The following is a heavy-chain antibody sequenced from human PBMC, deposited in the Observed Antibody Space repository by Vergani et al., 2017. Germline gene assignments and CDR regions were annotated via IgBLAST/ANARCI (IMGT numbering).Heavy chain of an antibody. CDR1: GYTFTSYY. CDR3: ARQQVGAHTHDAFDI. J-gene: IGHJ3*02. CDR2: INPSGGST. V-gene: IGHV1-46*01. Sequence: QVQLVQSGAEVKKPGASVKVSCKASGYTFTSYYMHWVRQAPGQGLEWMGIINPSGGSTSYAQKFQGRVTMTRDTSTSTVYMELSRLRSDDTAVYYCARQQVGAHTHDAFDIWGQGTMVTVSS. D-gene: IGHD1-26*01.